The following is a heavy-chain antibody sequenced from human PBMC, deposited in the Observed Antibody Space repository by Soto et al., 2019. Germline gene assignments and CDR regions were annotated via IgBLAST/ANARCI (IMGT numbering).Heavy chain of an antibody. CDR3: ARGSNYDKPPTPPRY. D-gene: IGHD3-22*01. V-gene: IGHV4-30-4*01. Sequence: SETLSLTCTVSGGSISSGDYYWSWIRQPPGKGLEWIGYIYYRGSTYYNPSLKSRVTISVDTSKNQFSLRLSSVTAADTAVYYCARGSNYDKPPTPPRYWGQGTLVTVSS. CDR1: GGSISSGDYY. J-gene: IGHJ4*02. CDR2: IYYRGST.